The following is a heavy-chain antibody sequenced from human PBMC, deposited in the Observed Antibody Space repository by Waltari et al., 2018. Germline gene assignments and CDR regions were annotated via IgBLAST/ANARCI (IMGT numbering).Heavy chain of an antibody. Sequence: QVQLRESGPGLVKPSGTLSLTCTVSSGSIDTYCWSWVRQPPGKGLEWVGYIHFTGNTNYNPSLESRVTISLDTSKNQFSLKMNSVTAADTAVYYCARVVSGTYSSPLYFFDYWGQGALVTVSS. V-gene: IGHV4-59*01. CDR3: ARVVSGTYSSPLYFFDY. CDR2: IHFTGNT. CDR1: SGSIDTYC. D-gene: IGHD1-26*01. J-gene: IGHJ4*02.